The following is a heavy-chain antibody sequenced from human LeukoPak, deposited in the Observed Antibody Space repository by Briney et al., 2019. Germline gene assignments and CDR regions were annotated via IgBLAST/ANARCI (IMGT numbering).Heavy chain of an antibody. V-gene: IGHV1-18*04. CDR2: ISAYNGNT. J-gene: IGHJ4*02. D-gene: IGHD3-9*01. Sequence: ASVKVSCKASGYTFTGYYMHWVRQAPGQGLEWMGWISAYNGNTNYAQKLQGRVTMTTDTSTSTAYMELRSLRSDDTAVYYCARGGPDDWYFDYWGQGTLVTVSS. CDR3: ARGGPDDWYFDY. CDR1: GYTFTGYY.